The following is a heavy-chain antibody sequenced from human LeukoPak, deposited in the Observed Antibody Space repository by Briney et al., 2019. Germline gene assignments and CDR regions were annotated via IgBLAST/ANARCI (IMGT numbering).Heavy chain of an antibody. V-gene: IGHV3-33*03. J-gene: IGHJ4*02. D-gene: IGHD3-9*01. Sequence: GGSLRLSCAASGFTFKNHGMHWVRQAPGKGLEWVAVIWYDGSNKYYADSVKGRFTISRDNARSSLFLQMNSLRAEDTAVYYCTKDPGHVLRSFDYSEYWGQGTRVTVSS. CDR2: IWYDGSNK. CDR3: TKDPGHVLRSFDYSEY. CDR1: GFTFKNHG.